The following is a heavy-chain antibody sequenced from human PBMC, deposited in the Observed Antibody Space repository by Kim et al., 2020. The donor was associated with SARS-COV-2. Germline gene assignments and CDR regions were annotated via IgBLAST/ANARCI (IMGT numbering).Heavy chain of an antibody. Sequence: YYNPSLKGRVTISVDTPKNQFSPKLSSVTAADTAVYYCARWTTVTSLDYWGQGTLVTVSS. V-gene: IGHV4-39*01. CDR3: ARWTTVTSLDY. J-gene: IGHJ4*02. D-gene: IGHD4-17*01.